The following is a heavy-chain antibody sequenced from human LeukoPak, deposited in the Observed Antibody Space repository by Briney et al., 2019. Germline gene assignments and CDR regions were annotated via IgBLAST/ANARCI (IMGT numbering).Heavy chain of an antibody. V-gene: IGHV4-59*01. Sequence: PSETLSLTCTVSGGSISNYYWSWIRQPPGKGLEWIGYIYYSGSTNYNPSLKSRVTISVDTSKSQFSLKLSSVTAADTAVYYCARAHSSSWYKDGMDVWGQGTTVTVSS. CDR1: GGSISNYY. J-gene: IGHJ6*02. CDR3: ARAHSSSWYKDGMDV. CDR2: IYYSGST. D-gene: IGHD6-13*01.